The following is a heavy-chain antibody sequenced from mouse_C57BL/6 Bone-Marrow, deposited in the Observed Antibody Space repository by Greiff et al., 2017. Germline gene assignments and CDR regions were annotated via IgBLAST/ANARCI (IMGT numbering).Heavy chain of an antibody. CDR1: GYSFTDYN. V-gene: IGHV1-39*01. Sequence: VQLKESGPELVKPGASVKISCKASGYSFTDYNMNWVKQSNGKSLEWIGVINPNYGTTSYNQKFKGKATLTVDQSSSTAYMQLNSLTSEGSAVYDCAKCYDYDYAMDYWGQGTSVTVSS. CDR2: INPNYGTT. CDR3: AKCYDYDYAMDY. J-gene: IGHJ4*01. D-gene: IGHD2-4*01.